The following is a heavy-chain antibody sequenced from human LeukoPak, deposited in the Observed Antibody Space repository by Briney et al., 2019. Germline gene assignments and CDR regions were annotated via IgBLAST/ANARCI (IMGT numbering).Heavy chain of an antibody. D-gene: IGHD2-2*01. CDR1: GYTFTGYY. V-gene: IGHV1-2*02. CDR3: ASSWGYCSSTSCYWFDP. J-gene: IGHJ5*02. CDR2: INPNSGGT. Sequence: GASVKVSCKASGYTFTGYYMHWVRQAPGQGLEWMGWINPNSGGTNYAQKFQGRVTMTRDTSISTAYMELSRLRSDDTAVYYCASSWGYCSSTSCYWFDPWGQGTLVTVSS.